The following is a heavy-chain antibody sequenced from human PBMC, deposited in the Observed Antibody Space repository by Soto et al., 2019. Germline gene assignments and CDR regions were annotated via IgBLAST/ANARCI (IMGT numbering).Heavy chain of an antibody. Sequence: SETLSLTCTVSGGSISSYYWSWIRQPPGKGLEWIWYIYYSGSTNYNPSLKSRVTISVDTSKNQFSLKLSSVTAADTAVYYCARLRNVAAINSFFDYWGQGTLVTVSS. V-gene: IGHV4-59*08. CDR2: IYYSGST. CDR3: ARLRNVAAINSFFDY. J-gene: IGHJ4*02. D-gene: IGHD2-15*01. CDR1: GGSISSYY.